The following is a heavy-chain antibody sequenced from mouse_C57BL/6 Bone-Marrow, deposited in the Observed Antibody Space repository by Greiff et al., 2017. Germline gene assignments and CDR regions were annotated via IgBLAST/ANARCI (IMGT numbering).Heavy chain of an antibody. J-gene: IGHJ3*01. Sequence: SGAELVRPGASVTLSCKASGYTFTDYEMHWVKQTPVHGLEWIGAIDPETGGTAYNQKFKGKAILTADKSSSTAYMELRSLTSEDSAVYYCTSTTGRSWFAYWGQGTLVTVSA. CDR1: GYTFTDYE. V-gene: IGHV1-15*01. CDR3: TSTTGRSWFAY. CDR2: IDPETGGT. D-gene: IGHD4-1*02.